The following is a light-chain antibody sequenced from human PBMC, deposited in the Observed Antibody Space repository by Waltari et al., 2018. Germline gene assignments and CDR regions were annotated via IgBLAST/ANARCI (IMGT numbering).Light chain of an antibody. CDR3: QHYINWPLT. J-gene: IGKJ4*01. CDR2: GAS. V-gene: IGKV3-15*01. CDR1: QSIGNN. Sequence: EIVMTQSPATLSVSPGERATLSSRASQSIGNNLAWYQQKPGQAPRLLIYGASTRAAGIPARFSGSASGTEFTLTISSLQSEDVAIYYCQHYINWPLTFGGGTKVESK.